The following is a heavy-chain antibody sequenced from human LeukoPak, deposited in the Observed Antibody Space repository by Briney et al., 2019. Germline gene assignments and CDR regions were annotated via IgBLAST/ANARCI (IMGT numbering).Heavy chain of an antibody. D-gene: IGHD2-2*01. CDR3: AREYPYLHGVDY. V-gene: IGHV1-69*13. Sequence: SVKVSCKASGGTFSSYAISWVRQAPGQGLEWMGGIIPIFGTANYAQKFQGRVTITADESTSTAYMELSSLRSEDTAVYYCAREYPYLHGVDYWGQGTLVTVSS. CDR2: IIPIFGTA. J-gene: IGHJ4*02. CDR1: GGTFSSYA.